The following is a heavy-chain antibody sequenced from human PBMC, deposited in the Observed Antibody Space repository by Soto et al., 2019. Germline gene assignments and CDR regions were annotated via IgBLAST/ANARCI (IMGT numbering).Heavy chain of an antibody. J-gene: IGHJ4*02. CDR1: GFTFNNYW. CDR3: AIRASYYDSSGYFDY. D-gene: IGHD3-22*01. CDR2: INSDGSTR. Sequence: PGGSLRLSCGASGFTFNNYWMHWVRQAPGKGLVWVSRINSDGSTRSYADSVKGRFTISRDNAKNTVYLQMNSLRVEDTAVYYCAIRASYYDSSGYFDYWGQGTLVTVSS. V-gene: IGHV3-74*01.